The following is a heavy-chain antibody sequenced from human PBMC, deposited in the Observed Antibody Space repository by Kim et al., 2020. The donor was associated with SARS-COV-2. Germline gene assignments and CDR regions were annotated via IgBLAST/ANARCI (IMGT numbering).Heavy chain of an antibody. CDR2: INHSGST. V-gene: IGHV4-34*01. D-gene: IGHD2-2*01. Sequence: SETLSLTCAVYGGSFSGYSWTWVRQPPGKGLEWIGEINHSGSTKYNPSLKGRVTVSVATSKNQFSLKLSSVTAADTAVYYCARGPKFQLLFYYYYAMDVWGQGTTVTVSS. J-gene: IGHJ6*02. CDR1: GGSFSGYS. CDR3: ARGPKFQLLFYYYYAMDV.